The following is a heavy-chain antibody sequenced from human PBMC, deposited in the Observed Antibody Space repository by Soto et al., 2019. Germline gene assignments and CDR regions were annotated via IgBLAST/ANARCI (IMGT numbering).Heavy chain of an antibody. CDR2: ISGSGGST. D-gene: IGHD6-13*01. CDR3: VAAAGPGDY. Sequence: GGSLRLSCAASGFTFSSYSMNWVRQAPGKGLEWVSAISGSGGSTYYADSVKGRFTISRDNSKNTLYLQMNSLRAEDTAVYYCVAAAGPGDYWGQGTLVTVSS. V-gene: IGHV3-23*01. CDR1: GFTFSSYS. J-gene: IGHJ4*02.